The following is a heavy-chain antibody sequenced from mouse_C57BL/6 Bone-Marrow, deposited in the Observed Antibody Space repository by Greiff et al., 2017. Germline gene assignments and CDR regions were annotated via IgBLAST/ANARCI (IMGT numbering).Heavy chain of an antibody. CDR1: GYAFTNYL. CDR2: INPGSGGT. Sequence: VQLVESGAELVRPGTSVKVSCKASGYAFTNYLIEWVKQRPGQGLEWIGVINPGSGGTNYNEKFKGKATLTADKSSSTAYMQLSSLTSEDSAVYFCARGGPLVDYWGQGTSVTVSS. J-gene: IGHJ4*01. V-gene: IGHV1-54*01. CDR3: ARGGPLVDY.